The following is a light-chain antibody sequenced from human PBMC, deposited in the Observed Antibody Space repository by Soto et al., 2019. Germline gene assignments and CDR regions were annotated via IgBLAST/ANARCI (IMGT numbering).Light chain of an antibody. CDR3: MQATNWPWT. Sequence: DVVMTQSPLSLPVTLGQPASISCRSSQSLVSSNGNTFLIWFQQRPGQSPRRLIYKVSNRDSAVPDRFTGSGSGTDFTLEISRLERADVGVYYCMQATNWPWTFGQGTKVEIK. CDR1: QSLVSSNGNTF. CDR2: KVS. V-gene: IGKV2-30*01. J-gene: IGKJ1*01.